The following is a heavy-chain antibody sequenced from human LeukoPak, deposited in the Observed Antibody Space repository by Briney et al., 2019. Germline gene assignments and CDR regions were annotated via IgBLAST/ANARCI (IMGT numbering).Heavy chain of an antibody. CDR2: ISSKGGST. CDR1: GFTFSSCA. V-gene: IGHV3-64*01. J-gene: IGHJ4*02. D-gene: IGHD3-22*01. Sequence: GGSLRLSCAASGFTFSSCAMHWVRQAPGKGLEYVSAISSKGGSTYYANSVKGRFTISRDNSKNTLYLQMGSLRAEDMAVYYCATSQYYYDSSGSLDYWGQGTLVTVSS. CDR3: ATSQYYYDSSGSLDY.